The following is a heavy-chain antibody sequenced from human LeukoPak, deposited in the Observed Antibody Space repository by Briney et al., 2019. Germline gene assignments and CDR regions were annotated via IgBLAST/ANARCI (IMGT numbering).Heavy chain of an antibody. J-gene: IGHJ4*02. V-gene: IGHV1-2*06. CDR1: GYTFIHYF. D-gene: IGHD7-27*01. Sequence: ASVKVSCKASGYTFIHYFIHWVRQAPGQWLEWMGRINSNSGVTEYTQKFQGRVTMTRDTSITTVYMELSSLTSDDTAVYYCARDLSSTSNWELDYWGQGTLVTVSS. CDR2: INSNSGVT. CDR3: ARDLSSTSNWELDY.